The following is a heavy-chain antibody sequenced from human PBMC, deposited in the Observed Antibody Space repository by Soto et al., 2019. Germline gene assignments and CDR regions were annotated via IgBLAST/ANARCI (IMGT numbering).Heavy chain of an antibody. CDR3: VRDGTKTLRDWFDP. V-gene: IGHV4-4*07. CDR1: GASISGLY. J-gene: IGHJ5*02. Sequence: SETLSLTCTVSGASISGLYWSWIRKSAGKGLEWIGRIYATGTTDYNPSLKSRVMMSVGTSKKQFSLKLRSVTAADTAVYYCVRDGTKTLRDWFDPWGQGISVTVSS. D-gene: IGHD1-1*01. CDR2: IYATGTT.